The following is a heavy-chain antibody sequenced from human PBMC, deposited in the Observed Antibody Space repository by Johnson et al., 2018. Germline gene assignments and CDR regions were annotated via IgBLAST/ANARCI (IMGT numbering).Heavy chain of an antibody. CDR3: ARDVRGAFDI. J-gene: IGHJ3*02. CDR2: INHSGNT. CDR1: GGSFSGYY. Sequence: QVQLQQWGAGLLKPSETLSLTCAVYGGSFSGYYWSWIRQPPGKGLEWIGEINHSGNTNYSPSLKSRVTMSLDTSKNQFSLKLSSVTAADTAVYYCARDVRGAFDIWGQGTMVTVSS. V-gene: IGHV4-34*01.